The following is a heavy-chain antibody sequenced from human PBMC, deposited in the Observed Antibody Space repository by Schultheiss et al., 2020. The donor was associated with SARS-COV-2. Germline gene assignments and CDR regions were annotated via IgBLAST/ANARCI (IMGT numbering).Heavy chain of an antibody. D-gene: IGHD4-11*01. Sequence: SETLSLTCTVSGGSISSGGYYWSWIRQPPGKGLEWIGYIYYSGSTNYNPSLKSRVTISVDTSKNQFSLKLSSVTAADTAVYYCARGSPDYSISLDYWGQGTLVTVSS. V-gene: IGHV4-61*08. CDR3: ARGSPDYSISLDY. CDR2: IYYSGST. J-gene: IGHJ4*02. CDR1: GGSISSGGYY.